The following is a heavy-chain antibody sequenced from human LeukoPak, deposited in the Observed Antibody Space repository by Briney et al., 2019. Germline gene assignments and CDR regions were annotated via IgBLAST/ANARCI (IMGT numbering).Heavy chain of an antibody. CDR3: ARADTSSGWVNWFDP. J-gene: IGHJ5*02. Sequence: SQTLSLTCTVSGGSISSGSGAYYWSWICQHPGKGLEWIGYIYYDGYTYYNPSLKSRATISIDPSKSQFSLNVTSVTAADTAVYFCARADTSSGWVNWFDPWGQGVLVTVSS. V-gene: IGHV4-31*02. CDR1: GGSISSGSGAYY. CDR2: IYYDGYT. D-gene: IGHD6-25*01.